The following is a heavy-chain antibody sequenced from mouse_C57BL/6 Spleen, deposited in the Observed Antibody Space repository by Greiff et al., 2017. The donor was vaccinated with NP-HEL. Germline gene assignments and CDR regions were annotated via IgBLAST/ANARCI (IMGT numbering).Heavy chain of an antibody. CDR2: IYPGSGST. Sequence: QVQLQQPGAELVKPGASVKMSCKASGYTFTSYWITWVKQRPGQGLEWIGDIYPGSGSTNYNEKFKCKATLTVDTSSSTAYMQLSSLTSEDSAGYYCAREVITTAYFDYWGQGTTLTVSS. J-gene: IGHJ2*01. V-gene: IGHV1-55*01. CDR3: AREVITTAYFDY. D-gene: IGHD1-1*01. CDR1: GYTFTSYW.